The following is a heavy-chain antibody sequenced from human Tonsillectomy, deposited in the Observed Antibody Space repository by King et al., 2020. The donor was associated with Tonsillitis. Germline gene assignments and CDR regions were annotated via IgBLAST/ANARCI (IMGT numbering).Heavy chain of an antibody. CDR1: GYSFTSYW. J-gene: IGHJ5*02. V-gene: IGHV5-51*01. D-gene: IGHD6-13*01. Sequence: VQLVESGAEVKKPGESLKISCKGSGYSFTSYWIGWVRQMPGKGLEWMGIIYPGDSDTRYSPSFQGQCTISADKSISTAYLQWSSLKASDTAMYYCARLPTGAAASWGWFDPWGQGTLVTVSS. CDR2: IYPGDSDT. CDR3: ARLPTGAAASWGWFDP.